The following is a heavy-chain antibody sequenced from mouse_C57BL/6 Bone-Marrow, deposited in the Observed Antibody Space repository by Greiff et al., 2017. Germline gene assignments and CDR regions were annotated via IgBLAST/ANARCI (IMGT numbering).Heavy chain of an antibody. CDR1: GFTFSSYA. D-gene: IGHD2-12*01. V-gene: IGHV5-9-1*02. J-gene: IGHJ4*01. Sequence: EVQRVESGEGLVKPGGSLKLSCAASGFTFSSYAMSWVRQTPEKRLEWVAYISSGGDYIYYADTVKGRFTISRDNARNTLYLQMSSLKSEDTAMYYCTREEREDDDAMDYWGQGTSVTVSS. CDR3: TREEREDDDAMDY. CDR2: ISSGGDYI.